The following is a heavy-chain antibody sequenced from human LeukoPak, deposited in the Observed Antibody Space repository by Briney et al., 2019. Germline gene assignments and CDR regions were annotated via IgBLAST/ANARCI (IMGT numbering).Heavy chain of an antibody. CDR1: GFPFSSHG. CDR2: ISPGGGPT. Sequence: PGGSLRLSCAGSGFPFSSHGMSWVRQAPGKGLEWVSGISPGGGPTYYADSVRGRFSISRDDLKNTLYLQMENLRADDTAVYYCAKDGAWLRFDDWGQGILVTVSS. CDR3: AKDGAWLRFDD. V-gene: IGHV3-23*01. J-gene: IGHJ4*02. D-gene: IGHD3-22*01.